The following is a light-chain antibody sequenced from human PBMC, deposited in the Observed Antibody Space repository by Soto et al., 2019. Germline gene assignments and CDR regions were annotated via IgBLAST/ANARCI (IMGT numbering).Light chain of an antibody. Sequence: QSVLTQPPSASGTPGQRVTISCSGSTSNIGSNTVNWYQQLPGTAPKLLIYSNNQRPSGVPDRFSGSKSGTSASLAISGLQSEDEADYDCAAWDDSLNGWVFGGGTKLPV. CDR1: TSNIGSNT. CDR2: SNN. V-gene: IGLV1-44*01. J-gene: IGLJ3*02. CDR3: AAWDDSLNGWV.